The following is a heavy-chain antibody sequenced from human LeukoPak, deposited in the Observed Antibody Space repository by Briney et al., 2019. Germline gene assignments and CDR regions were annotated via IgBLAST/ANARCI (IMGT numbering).Heavy chain of an antibody. CDR1: GFTFSSYA. J-gene: IGHJ6*02. D-gene: IGHD3-22*01. CDR2: ISYDGSNK. CDR3: HYDSSGYYNYYGMDV. Sequence: GGSLRLSCAASGFTFSSYAMHWVRQAPGKGLEWVAVISYDGSNKYYADSVKGRFTISRDNSKNTLYLQMNSLRAEDTAVYYCHYDSSGYYNYYGMDVWGQGTTVTVSS. V-gene: IGHV3-30*14.